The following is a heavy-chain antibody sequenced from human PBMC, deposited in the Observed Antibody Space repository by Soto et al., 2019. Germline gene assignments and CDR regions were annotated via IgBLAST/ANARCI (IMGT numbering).Heavy chain of an antibody. CDR1: GGSITSTIDY. CDR3: ARGRIQLWLRLSDAFDI. J-gene: IGHJ3*02. V-gene: IGHV4-39*07. CDR2: INHSGST. D-gene: IGHD5-18*01. Sequence: SETLSLTCSVSGGSITSTIDYWSWIRQPPGKGLEWIGEINHSGSTNYNPSLKSRVTISVDTSKNQFSLKLSSVTAADTAVYYCARGRIQLWLRLSDAFDIWGQGTMVTVSS.